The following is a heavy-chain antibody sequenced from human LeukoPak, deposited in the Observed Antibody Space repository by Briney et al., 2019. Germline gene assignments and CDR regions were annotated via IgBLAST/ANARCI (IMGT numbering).Heavy chain of an antibody. V-gene: IGHV1-8*01. Sequence: GASVKVSCKASGYTFTSYDINWVRQATGQGLEWMGWMNPNSGNTGYAQKFQGRVTMTRNTSISTAYMELSSLGSEDTAVYYCARGSNFDWLFPFDYWGQGTLVTVSS. D-gene: IGHD3-9*01. J-gene: IGHJ4*02. CDR2: MNPNSGNT. CDR3: ARGSNFDWLFPFDY. CDR1: GYTFTSYD.